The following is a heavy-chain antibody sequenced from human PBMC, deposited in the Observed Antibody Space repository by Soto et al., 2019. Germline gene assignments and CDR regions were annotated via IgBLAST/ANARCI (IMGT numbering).Heavy chain of an antibody. CDR3: ARDGNGYSYGVPYYYYGMDV. D-gene: IGHD5-18*01. CDR1: GYTFTGYY. J-gene: IGHJ6*02. CDR2: INPNSGGT. Sequence: QVQLVQSGAEVKKPGASVKVSCKASGYTFTGYYMHWVRQAPGQGLEWMGWINPNSGGTNYAQKFQGWVTMTRDTSISTAYMELSRLRSDDTAVYYCARDGNGYSYGVPYYYYGMDVWGQGTTVTVSS. V-gene: IGHV1-2*04.